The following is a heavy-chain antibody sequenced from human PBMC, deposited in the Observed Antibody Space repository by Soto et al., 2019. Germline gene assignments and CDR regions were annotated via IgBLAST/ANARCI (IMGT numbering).Heavy chain of an antibody. J-gene: IGHJ5*02. CDR1: GGSISSSSYY. D-gene: IGHD6-13*01. Sequence: PSETLSLTCTVSGGSISSSSYYWGGIRQPPGKGLEWIGSIYYSGSTYYNPSLKSRVTISVDTSKNQFSLKLSSVTAADTAVYYCARGQQQLQGNWFDPWGQGTLVTVAS. V-gene: IGHV4-39*07. CDR2: IYYSGST. CDR3: ARGQQQLQGNWFDP.